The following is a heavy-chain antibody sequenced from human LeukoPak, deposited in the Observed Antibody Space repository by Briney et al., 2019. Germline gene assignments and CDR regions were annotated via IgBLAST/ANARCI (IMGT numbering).Heavy chain of an antibody. D-gene: IGHD6-19*01. CDR3: AKDRRAVVRGYFQH. J-gene: IGHJ1*01. Sequence: GGSLRLSCAASGFTFDDYAMHWVRQAPGKGLEWVSGISWNSGSIGYADSVKGRFTISRDNAKNSLYLQMNSLRAEDMALYYCAKDRRAVVRGYFQHWGQGTLVTVSS. V-gene: IGHV3-9*03. CDR1: GFTFDDYA. CDR2: ISWNSGSI.